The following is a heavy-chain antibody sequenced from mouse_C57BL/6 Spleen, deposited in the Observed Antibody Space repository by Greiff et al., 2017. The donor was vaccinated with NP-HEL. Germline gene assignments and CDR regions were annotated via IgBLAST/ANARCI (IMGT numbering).Heavy chain of an antibody. CDR2: IYPGDGDT. J-gene: IGHJ1*03. CDR3: ARWGSGTWYFDV. V-gene: IGHV1-80*01. D-gene: IGHD4-1*01. Sequence: QVQLKQSGAELVKPGASVKISCKASGYAFSSYWMNWVKQRPGKGLEWIGQIYPGDGDTNYNGKFKGKATLTADKSSSTAYMQLSSLTSEDSAVYFCARWGSGTWYFDVWGTGTTVTVSS. CDR1: GYAFSSYW.